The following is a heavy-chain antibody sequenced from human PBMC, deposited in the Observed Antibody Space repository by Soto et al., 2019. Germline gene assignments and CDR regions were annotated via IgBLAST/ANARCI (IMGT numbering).Heavy chain of an antibody. CDR1: GFTFSDYY. D-gene: IGHD1-26*01. J-gene: IGHJ4*02. V-gene: IGHV3-11*01. CDR2: ISSSGSTI. Sequence: GGSLRLSCAASGFTFSDYYMSWIRQAPGKGLEWVSYISSSGSTIYYADSVKGRFTISRDNAKNSLYLQMNSPRAEDTAVYYCARDHPPYVCCGYYFDYWGQGTLVTVSS. CDR3: ARDHPPYVCCGYYFDY.